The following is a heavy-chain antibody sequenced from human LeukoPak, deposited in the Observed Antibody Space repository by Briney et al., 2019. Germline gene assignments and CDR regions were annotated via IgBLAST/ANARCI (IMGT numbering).Heavy chain of an antibody. CDR2: INHSGST. CDR3: ARNPPRFHIRNDAFDI. Sequence: SETLSLTCAVYGGSFSGYYWSWIRQPPGKGLEWIGEINHSGSTNYNPSLKSRVTISVDTSKNQFSLKLSSVTAADTAVYYCARNPPRFHIRNDAFDIWGQRTMVTVSS. V-gene: IGHV4-34*01. J-gene: IGHJ3*02. CDR1: GGSFSGYY. D-gene: IGHD2-21*01.